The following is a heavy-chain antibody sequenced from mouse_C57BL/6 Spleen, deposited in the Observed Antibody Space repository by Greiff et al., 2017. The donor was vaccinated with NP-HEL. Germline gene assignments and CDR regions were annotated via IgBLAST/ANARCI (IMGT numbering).Heavy chain of an antibody. CDR1: GYSITSGYY. Sequence: EVKLQESGPGLVKPSQSLSLTCSVTGYSITSGYYWNWIRQFPGNKLEWMGYISYDGSNNYNPSLKNRISITRDTSKNQFFLKLNSVTTEDTATYYCAPNQGWYFDVWGTGTTVTVSS. CDR3: APNQGWYFDV. CDR2: ISYDGSN. J-gene: IGHJ1*03. V-gene: IGHV3-6*01.